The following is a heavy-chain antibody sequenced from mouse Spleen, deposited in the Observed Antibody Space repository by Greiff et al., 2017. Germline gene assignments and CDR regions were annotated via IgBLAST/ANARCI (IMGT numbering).Heavy chain of an antibody. CDR2: IRNKANGYTT. CDR1: GFTFTDYC. J-gene: IGHJ3*01. D-gene: IGHD1-2*01. Sequence: EVKLVESGGGLVQPGGSLRLSCATSGFTFTDYCMSWVRQPPGKALEWLGFIRNKANGYTTEYSASVKGRFTISRDNSQSILYLQMNTLRAEDSATYYCARVHYYCFAYWGQGTLVTVSA. V-gene: IGHV7-3*02. CDR3: ARVHYYCFAY.